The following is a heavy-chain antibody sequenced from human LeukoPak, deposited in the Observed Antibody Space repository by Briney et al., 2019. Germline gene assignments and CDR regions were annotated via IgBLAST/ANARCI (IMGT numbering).Heavy chain of an antibody. CDR2: ISSSSSYI. CDR3: ARASSGDYDWFDP. V-gene: IGHV3-21*01. CDR1: GFTFSSYS. D-gene: IGHD4-17*01. J-gene: IGHJ5*02. Sequence: GGSLRLSCAASGFTFSSYSMNWVRQAPGKGLEWVSSISSSSSYIYYADSVKGRFTISRDNAKNSLYLQMNSLRAEDTAVYYCARASSGDYDWFDPWGQGTLVTVSS.